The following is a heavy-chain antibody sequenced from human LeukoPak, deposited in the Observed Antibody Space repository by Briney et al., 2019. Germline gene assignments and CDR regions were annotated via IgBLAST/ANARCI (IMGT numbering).Heavy chain of an antibody. V-gene: IGHV1-18*01. Sequence: ASVKVSCKASGYTFTSYGISWVRQAPGQGLEWMGWISAYNGNTNYAQKLQGRVTMTTDTSTSTAYMGLRSLRSDDTAVYYCARELIRPLWFGELSPFDAFDIWGQGTMVTVSS. CDR2: ISAYNGNT. J-gene: IGHJ3*02. CDR3: ARELIRPLWFGELSPFDAFDI. D-gene: IGHD3-10*01. CDR1: GYTFTSYG.